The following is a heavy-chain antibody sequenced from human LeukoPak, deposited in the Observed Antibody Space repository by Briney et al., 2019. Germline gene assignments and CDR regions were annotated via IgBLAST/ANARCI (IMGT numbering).Heavy chain of an antibody. Sequence: SETLSLTCTVSGGSISTYYWSWIRQPPGKGLEWIGNIYYTGSTIYNPSLESRVTMSVDTSENQLFLNLTSVTAADTAVYYCARGPYSSGWSFDYWGQGTLVTVSS. CDR1: GGSISTYY. CDR3: ARGPYSSGWSFDY. CDR2: IYYTGST. V-gene: IGHV4-59*08. J-gene: IGHJ4*02. D-gene: IGHD6-19*01.